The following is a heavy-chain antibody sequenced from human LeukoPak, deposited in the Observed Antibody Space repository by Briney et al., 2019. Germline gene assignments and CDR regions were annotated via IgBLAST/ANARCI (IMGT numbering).Heavy chain of an antibody. CDR3: ARGGPYYDILTGLDY. CDR2: IYYSGST. J-gene: IGHJ4*02. CDR1: GVSISSSNSY. V-gene: IGHV4-61*05. Sequence: SETLSLTCSVSGVSISSSNSYWGWIRQPPGKGLEWIGYIYYSGSTNYNPSLKSRVTISVDTSKNQFSLKLSAVTAADTAVYYCARGGPYYDILTGLDYWGQGTLVTVSS. D-gene: IGHD3-9*01.